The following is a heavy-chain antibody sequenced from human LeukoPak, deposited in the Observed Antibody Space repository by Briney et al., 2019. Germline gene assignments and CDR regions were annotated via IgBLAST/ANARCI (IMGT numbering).Heavy chain of an antibody. CDR3: ARGGSSSATSTYFDY. D-gene: IGHD6-6*01. CDR1: GFTVSSHY. Sequence: GGSLRLSCAASGFTVSSHYMSWVRQAPGKGLEWVSVIYSSGSTYYADSVKGRFTISRDISKNTPYLQMNSLRAEDTAVYYCARGGSSSATSTYFDYWGQGTLVTVSS. V-gene: IGHV3-53*01. CDR2: IYSSGST. J-gene: IGHJ4*02.